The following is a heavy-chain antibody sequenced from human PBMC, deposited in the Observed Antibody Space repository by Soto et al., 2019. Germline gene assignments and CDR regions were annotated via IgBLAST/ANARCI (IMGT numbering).Heavy chain of an antibody. CDR3: ARDKDLEWLYYYGMDV. Sequence: GGSLRLSCAASGFTFSSYSMNWVRQAPGKGLEWVSSISSSSSYIYYADSVKGRFTISRDNAKNSLYLKMNSLRAEDTAVYYCARDKDLEWLYYYGMDVWGQGTTVTVSS. CDR2: ISSSSSYI. CDR1: GFTFSSYS. D-gene: IGHD3-3*01. V-gene: IGHV3-21*01. J-gene: IGHJ6*02.